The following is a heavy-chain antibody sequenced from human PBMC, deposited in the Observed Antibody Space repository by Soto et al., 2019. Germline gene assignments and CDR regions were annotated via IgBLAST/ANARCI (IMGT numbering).Heavy chain of an antibody. CDR3: ARDRWTARANWFDH. CDR2: ISDSGTT. V-gene: IGHV4-59*01. CDR1: GGSIYDYY. J-gene: IGHJ5*02. Sequence: PSETLSLTCSVFGGSIYDYYWSWARQAPGKGLEWIGHISDSGTTNLNPSLESRVNIYVDRSRNLLSLKLRSVTAADPAVYYCARDRWTARANWFDHWGPGTLVTVS. D-gene: IGHD3-16*02.